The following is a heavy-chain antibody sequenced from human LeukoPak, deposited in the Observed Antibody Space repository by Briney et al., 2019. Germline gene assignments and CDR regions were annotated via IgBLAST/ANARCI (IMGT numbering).Heavy chain of an antibody. CDR1: GFTFSSYE. V-gene: IGHV3-48*03. Sequence: PGGSLRLSCAASGFTFSSYEMNWVRQAPGKGLEWVSYISSSGSTIYYADSVKGQFTISGDNAKNSLYLQMNSLRAEDTAVYYCAKDRCSNGVGCYYYYMDVWGKGTTVTISS. D-gene: IGHD2-8*01. CDR3: AKDRCSNGVGCYYYYMDV. CDR2: ISSSGSTI. J-gene: IGHJ6*03.